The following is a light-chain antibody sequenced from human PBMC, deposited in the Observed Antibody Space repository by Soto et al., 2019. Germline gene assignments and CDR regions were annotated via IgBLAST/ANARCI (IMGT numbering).Light chain of an antibody. Sequence: QSVLTQPPSASGTTGQRVTISCSGSSSNIGSNYVYWYQQFPGTAPKLLIYRNNQRPSGVPDRFSGSKSGTSASLAISGLRSEDEANYYCAAWDDSLSGVVFGGGTKLTVL. CDR1: SSNIGSNY. J-gene: IGLJ2*01. CDR3: AAWDDSLSGVV. CDR2: RNN. V-gene: IGLV1-47*01.